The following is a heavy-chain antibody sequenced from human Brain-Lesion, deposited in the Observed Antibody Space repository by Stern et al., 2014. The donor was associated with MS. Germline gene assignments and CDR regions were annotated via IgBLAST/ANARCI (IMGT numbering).Heavy chain of an antibody. Sequence: QVQLVESGAEMKKPGSSGKVSCKASGGTFSSYTVSWVRQDPGQGVEWMGKIIPILGVANYAPKFQGRVTITADKFTGTAYMEVTSLRSEDTAIYYCTTSPYGLDALGQGTTVTVSS. CDR2: IIPILGVA. D-gene: IGHD1-14*01. CDR1: GGTFSSYT. J-gene: IGHJ6*02. CDR3: TTSPYGLDA. V-gene: IGHV1-69*09.